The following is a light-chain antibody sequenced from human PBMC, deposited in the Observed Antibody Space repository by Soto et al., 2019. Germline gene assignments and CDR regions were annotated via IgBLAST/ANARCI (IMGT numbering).Light chain of an antibody. CDR1: QSISSY. V-gene: IGKV1-39*01. CDR3: QQTYSSLYT. CDR2: AAS. Sequence: DFQMTQSPSSLSASVGDRVTITCRVSQSISSYLNWYQQKPGKAPKLLIYAASSLQSGVPSRFSGSGSGTDFTLTISSLQPEDFATYYCQQTYSSLYTFGQGTELEIK. J-gene: IGKJ2*01.